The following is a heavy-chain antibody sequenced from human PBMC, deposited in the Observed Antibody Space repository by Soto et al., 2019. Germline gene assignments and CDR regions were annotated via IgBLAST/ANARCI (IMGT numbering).Heavy chain of an antibody. CDR3: ARQRTSVVTQAYFDV. V-gene: IGHV4-59*04. CDR2: IHSSGST. J-gene: IGHJ4*02. D-gene: IGHD2-21*02. Sequence: LTCTVSGASMNSYHWSWIRQPAGKGLEWIGHIHSSGSTYNNPSLRSRVSMSIDTSKDQFSLKLKSVTAADTALYFCARQRTSVVTQAYFDVWGPGSLVTVSS. CDR1: GASMNSYH.